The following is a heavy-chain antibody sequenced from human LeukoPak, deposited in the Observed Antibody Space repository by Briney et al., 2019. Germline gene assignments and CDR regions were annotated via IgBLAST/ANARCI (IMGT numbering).Heavy chain of an antibody. CDR2: ISSSSSYI. CDR3: ARDSTYYYDSSGYPPDY. D-gene: IGHD3-22*01. Sequence: PGGSLRLSCAASGFTFSSYTMNWVRQAPGKGLEWVSSISSSSSYISYAASVEGRFTISRDNDKNSLYLQMNSLRAEDTAVYYCARDSTYYYDSSGYPPDYWGQGTLVTVSS. J-gene: IGHJ4*02. CDR1: GFTFSSYT. V-gene: IGHV3-21*01.